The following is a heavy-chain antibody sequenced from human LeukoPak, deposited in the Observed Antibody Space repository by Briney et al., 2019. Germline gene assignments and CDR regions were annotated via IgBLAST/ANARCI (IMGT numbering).Heavy chain of an antibody. V-gene: IGHV4-39*01. D-gene: IGHD6-13*01. CDR3: ARIRIAAAGDVARWFDP. J-gene: IGHJ5*02. Sequence: SETLSLTCTVSGGSITPYYWGWIRQPPGKGLEWIGSIYYSGSTYYNPSLKSRVTISVDTSKNQFSLKLSSVTAADTAVYYCARIRIAAAGDVARWFDPWGQGTLVTVSS. CDR1: GGSITPYY. CDR2: IYYSGST.